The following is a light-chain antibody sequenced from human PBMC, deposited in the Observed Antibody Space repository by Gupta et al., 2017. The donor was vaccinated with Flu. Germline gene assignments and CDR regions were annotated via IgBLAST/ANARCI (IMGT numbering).Light chain of an antibody. Sequence: DIQMTQSPSTLSASVGDRVTITCRASQTINYWLAWYQQKPGKAPKLLVYRASGLEDGVPSRFSGSGSGTEFTLTISSLQPDDFATYYCQQDNSYSQAFGQGTKVEIK. CDR2: RAS. J-gene: IGKJ1*01. CDR3: QQDNSYSQA. CDR1: QTINYW. V-gene: IGKV1-5*03.